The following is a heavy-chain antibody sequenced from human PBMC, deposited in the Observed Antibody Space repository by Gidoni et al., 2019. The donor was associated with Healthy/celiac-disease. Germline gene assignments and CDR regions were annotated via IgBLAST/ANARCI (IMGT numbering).Heavy chain of an antibody. D-gene: IGHD2-2*01. Sequence: EVQLVESGGGLVQPGGSLRLSCSASGLTFSTYAMRWLRQAPGKGREWVSAISGSGGSTYYADSVKGRFTISRDNSKNTLYLQMNSLRAEDTAVYYCANQREYQPRSLRKTYYYYGMDVWGQGTTVTVSS. CDR2: ISGSGGST. J-gene: IGHJ6*02. CDR3: ANQREYQPRSLRKTYYYYGMDV. CDR1: GLTFSTYA. V-gene: IGHV3-23*04.